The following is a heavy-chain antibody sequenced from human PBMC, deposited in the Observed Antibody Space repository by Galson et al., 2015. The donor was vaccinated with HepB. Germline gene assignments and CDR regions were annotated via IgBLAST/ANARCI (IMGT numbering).Heavy chain of an antibody. J-gene: IGHJ4*02. D-gene: IGHD2-2*01. V-gene: IGHV3-30-3*01. CDR2: ISYDGSNK. CDR1: GFTFSSYA. CDR3: AVGGYCSSTSCYRSFDY. Sequence: SLRLSCAASGFTFSSYAMHWVRQAPGKGPEWVAAISYDGSNKYYADSVKGRFTISRDNSKNTLYLQMNSLRAEDTAVYYCAVGGYCSSTSCYRSFDYWGQGTLVTVSS.